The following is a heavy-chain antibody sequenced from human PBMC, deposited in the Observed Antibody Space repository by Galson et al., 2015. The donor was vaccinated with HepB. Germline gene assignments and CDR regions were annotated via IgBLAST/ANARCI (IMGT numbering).Heavy chain of an antibody. CDR1: GYTFTSYD. CDR3: ARSAVSFSRSGYYYVGYFQH. J-gene: IGHJ1*01. V-gene: IGHV1-8*01. CDR2: MNPNSGNT. D-gene: IGHD3-22*01. Sequence: QSGAEVKKPGESLRISCKASGYTFTSYDINWVRQATGQGLEWMGWMNPNSGNTGYAQKFQGRVTMTRNTSISTAYMELSSLRSEDTAVYYCARSAVSFSRSGYYYVGYFQHWGQGTLVTVSS.